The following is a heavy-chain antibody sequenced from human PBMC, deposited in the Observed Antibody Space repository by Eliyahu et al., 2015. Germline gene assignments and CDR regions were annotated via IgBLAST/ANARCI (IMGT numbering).Heavy chain of an antibody. CDR1: GXTFSXYW. Sequence: EVQLVESGGGLVQPGGSQRLSCXXSGXTFSXYWMPWVRQAPGKGLEWVAILKQDGSEKHYVDSVKGRFTISRDNAKNSLYLQMNSLRAEDTAVYYCARNIHWYQFDYWGRGTLVTVSS. CDR2: LKQDGSEK. D-gene: IGHD6-13*01. V-gene: IGHV3-7*02. J-gene: IGHJ4*02. CDR3: ARNIHWYQFDY.